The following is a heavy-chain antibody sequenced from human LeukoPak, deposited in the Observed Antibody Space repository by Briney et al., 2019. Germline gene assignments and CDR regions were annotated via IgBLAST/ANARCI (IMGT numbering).Heavy chain of an antibody. V-gene: IGHV4-34*01. J-gene: IGHJ4*02. CDR3: SYGGNWAGDY. Sequence: SETLSLTCAVYGGSFSGYYWSWIRQPPGKGLEWIGEINHSGSTNYNPSLKSRVTISVDTSKNQFSLKLSSMTAADTAVYYCSYGGNWAGDYWGQGTLVTVSS. CDR2: INHSGST. CDR1: GGSFSGYY. D-gene: IGHD4-23*01.